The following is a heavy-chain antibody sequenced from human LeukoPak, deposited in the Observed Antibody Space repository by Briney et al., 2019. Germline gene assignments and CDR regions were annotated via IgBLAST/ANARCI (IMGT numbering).Heavy chain of an antibody. CDR2: IIPILGIA. CDR1: GGTFSSYA. V-gene: IGHV1-69*04. CDR3: ARDFRPRGEMATMRDYYFDY. Sequence: ASVKVSCKASGGTFSSYAISWVRQAPGQGLEWMGRIIPILGIANYAQKFQGRVTITADNSTSAAYMELSSLRSEDTAVYYCARDFRPRGEMATMRDYYFDYWGQGTLVTVSS. D-gene: IGHD5-24*01. J-gene: IGHJ4*02.